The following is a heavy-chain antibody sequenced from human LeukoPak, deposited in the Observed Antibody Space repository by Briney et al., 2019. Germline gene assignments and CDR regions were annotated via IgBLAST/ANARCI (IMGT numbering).Heavy chain of an antibody. V-gene: IGHV1-18*01. D-gene: IGHD6-13*01. CDR2: ISANNGDT. CDR1: GYTFTSYG. Sequence: ASVKVSCKASGYTFTSYGISWVRQAPGQGLEWVGWISANNGDTDYAQKFQARVTMTTDTSTSTAYMELRSLRSEDTAVYYCARGWRVAAAGSSLDYWGQGTLVTVSS. CDR3: ARGWRVAAAGSSLDY. J-gene: IGHJ4*02.